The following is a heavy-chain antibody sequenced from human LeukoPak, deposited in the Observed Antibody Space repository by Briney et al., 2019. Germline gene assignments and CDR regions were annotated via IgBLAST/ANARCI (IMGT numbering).Heavy chain of an antibody. CDR3: ARDANYYGSGSYPCPLDY. CDR2: ISYDGSNK. D-gene: IGHD3-10*01. V-gene: IGHV3-30-3*01. J-gene: IGHJ4*02. Sequence: GGSLRLSCAASGFTFSSYAMHWVRQAPGKGLEWVAVISYDGSNKYYADSVKGRFTISRDNAKNSLYLQMNSLRAEDTAVYYCARDANYYGSGSYPCPLDYWGQGTLVTVSS. CDR1: GFTFSSYA.